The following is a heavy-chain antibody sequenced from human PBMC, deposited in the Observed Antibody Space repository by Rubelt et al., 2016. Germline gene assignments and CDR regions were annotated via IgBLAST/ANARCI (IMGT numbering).Heavy chain of an antibody. J-gene: IGHJ4*02. V-gene: IGHV7-4-1*02. Sequence: QVQLVQSGSELKKPGASVKVSCKASEYSFSSLGMHWVRQAPGQGLQWIGWINTNTADPPYAQDFTGRFFFSLDTAVSTAYLNISSLKAEDTGVYYCARGSGTYLFDYWGQGTLVTVSS. CDR3: ARGSGTYLFDY. CDR1: EYSFSSLG. CDR2: INTNTADP. D-gene: IGHD1-26*01.